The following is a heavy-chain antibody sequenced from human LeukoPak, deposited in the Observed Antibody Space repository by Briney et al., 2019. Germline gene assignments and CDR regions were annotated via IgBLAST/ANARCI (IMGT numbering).Heavy chain of an antibody. CDR2: IYPAGNT. J-gene: IGHJ4*02. D-gene: IGHD2-2*01. V-gene: IGHV4-30-2*01. Sequence: YIYPAGNTPSNPSLKSRVTISVDRSKNQFSLKLTSVTAADTAVYYCARAPIVVLPTADYFDYWGQGTLVTVSS. CDR3: ARAPIVVLPTADYFDY.